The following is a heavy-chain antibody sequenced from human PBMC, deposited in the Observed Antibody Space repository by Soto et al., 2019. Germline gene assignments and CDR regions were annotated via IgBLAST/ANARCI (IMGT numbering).Heavy chain of an antibody. J-gene: IGHJ4*03. V-gene: IGHV3-11*03. CDR3: VRSRWLYAIDY. CDR2: ISSSLTYV. D-gene: IGHD6-19*01. CDR1: GFTFNDDY. Sequence: GGSLRLSCAASGFTFNDDYMGWIRQAPGKGLEWVSFISSSLTYVKYADSVKGRFTISRDNAKDSLSLQMNSLIAEDTAVYYCVRSRWLYAIDYWGHALLVTVSS.